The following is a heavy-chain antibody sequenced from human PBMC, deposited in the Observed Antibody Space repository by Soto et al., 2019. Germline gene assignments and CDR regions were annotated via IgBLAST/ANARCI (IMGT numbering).Heavy chain of an antibody. CDR3: AKDKVDHNSVWDPFDI. Sequence: EEQLLESGGGLVQPGGSLRLSCAASGFTFSDYAMSWVRQAPGKGLEWVSGLGGSNSDTHYAASVEGRFTVSSDNSKSTLFLQMNSLRVEDTAVYYCAKDKVDHNSVWDPFDIWGQGTLVTVSS. V-gene: IGHV3-23*01. CDR1: GFTFSDYA. CDR2: LGGSNSDT. D-gene: IGHD2-15*01. J-gene: IGHJ3*02.